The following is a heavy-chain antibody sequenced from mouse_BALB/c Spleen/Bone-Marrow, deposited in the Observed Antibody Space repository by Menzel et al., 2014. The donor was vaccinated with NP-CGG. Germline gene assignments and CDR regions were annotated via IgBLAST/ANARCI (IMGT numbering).Heavy chain of an antibody. CDR3: ARSNSISTATDY. V-gene: IGHV1-77*01. CDR2: IFPGNGST. Sequence: VKLVESGAELVKPGASVKLPCKASGYTFXNYAINWVRQRPEQGLEWIGWIFPGNGSTNYNEKFKGKATLTTDKSSSTAYMQLSRLTSGDSAVYFCARSNSISTATDYWGQGTTLTVSS. J-gene: IGHJ2*01. D-gene: IGHD1-2*01. CDR1: GYTFXNYA.